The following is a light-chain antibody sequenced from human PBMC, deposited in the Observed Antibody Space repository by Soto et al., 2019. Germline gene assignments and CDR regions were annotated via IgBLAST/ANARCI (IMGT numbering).Light chain of an antibody. CDR3: STSSRISRLLVV. J-gene: IGLJ1*01. CDR1: SSDVGAYDY. V-gene: IGLV2-14*01. CDR2: DVN. Sequence: QSALTQPASVSGSPGQSITISCTGSSSDVGAYDYVSWYQQHPGKAPKLMIYDVNNRPSGVSNRFSGSKAGNTASLPISGLQAEDDADYYCSTSSRISRLLVVFGTGTKLTVL.